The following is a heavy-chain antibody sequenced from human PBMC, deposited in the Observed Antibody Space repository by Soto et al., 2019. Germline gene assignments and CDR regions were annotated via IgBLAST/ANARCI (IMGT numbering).Heavy chain of an antibody. V-gene: IGHV1-3*01. D-gene: IGHD1-7*01. CDR1: GYTFSMHA. CDR2: INAGNGDT. CDR3: ARDEGGWNSIEGGFVKFILDY. Sequence: GASVKVSFKTSGYTFSMHAIHWVRQAPGQGLEWMGWINAGNGDTKYSENFQDRVAITRDAYASAAYMEVRSLRSEDTAIYYCARDEGGWNSIEGGFVKFILDYWGQGSVVTISS. J-gene: IGHJ4*02.